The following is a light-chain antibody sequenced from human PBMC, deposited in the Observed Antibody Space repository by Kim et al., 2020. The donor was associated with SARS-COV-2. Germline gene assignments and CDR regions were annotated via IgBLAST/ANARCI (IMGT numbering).Light chain of an antibody. CDR3: SAWDSSLSALV. J-gene: IGLJ2*01. V-gene: IGLV10-54*01. Sequence: SQTPTLTCTGNSNNVGNQGAAWLQQHQGHPPKLLSYRNNNRPSGISERLSASRSGNTASLTITGLQPEDEADYYCSAWDSSLSALVFGGGTQLTVL. CDR2: RNN. CDR1: SNNVGNQG.